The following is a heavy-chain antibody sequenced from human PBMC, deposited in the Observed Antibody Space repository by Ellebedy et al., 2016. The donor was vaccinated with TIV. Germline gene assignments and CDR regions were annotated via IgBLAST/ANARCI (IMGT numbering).Heavy chain of an antibody. CDR2: IYYSGST. Sequence: ESLKISXTVSGGSISSYYWNWIRQPPGKGLEWIGYIYYSGSTNYNPSLKSRVTISLDTSKNQFSLKLTSVTAADTAVYYCARGDSGSYVRYFDYWGQGTLVTVSS. V-gene: IGHV4-59*01. J-gene: IGHJ4*02. D-gene: IGHD1-26*01. CDR3: ARGDSGSYVRYFDY. CDR1: GGSISSYY.